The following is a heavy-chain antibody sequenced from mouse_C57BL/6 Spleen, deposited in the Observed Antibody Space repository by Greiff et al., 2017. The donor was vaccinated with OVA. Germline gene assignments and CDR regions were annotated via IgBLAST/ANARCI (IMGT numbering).Heavy chain of an antibody. CDR2: INPGSGGT. CDR1: GYAFTNYL. D-gene: IGHD1-1*01. CDR3: ARQGTTVVDWYFDV. V-gene: IGHV1-54*01. J-gene: IGHJ1*03. Sequence: QVQLKESGAELVRPGTSVKVSCKASGYAFTNYLIEWVKQRPGQGLEWIGVINPGSGGTNYNEKFKGKATLTADKSSSTAYMQLSSLTSEDSAVYFCARQGTTVVDWYFDVWGTGTTVTVSS.